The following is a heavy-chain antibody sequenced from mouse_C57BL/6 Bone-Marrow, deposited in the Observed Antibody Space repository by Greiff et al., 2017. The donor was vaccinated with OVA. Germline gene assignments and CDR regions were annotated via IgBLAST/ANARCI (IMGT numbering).Heavy chain of an antibody. CDR1: GYTFTSYG. D-gene: IGHD3-3*01. CDR2: IYPRSGNT. CDR3: AREGCYGAMDY. V-gene: IGHV1-81*01. Sequence: QVQLQQSGAELARPGASVKLSCKASGYTFTSYGISWVKQRTGQGLEWIGEIYPRSGNTYYNEKFKGKATLTADKSSSTAYMGLRSLASEDSAVYFCAREGCYGAMDYWGEGASVTVSS. J-gene: IGHJ4*01.